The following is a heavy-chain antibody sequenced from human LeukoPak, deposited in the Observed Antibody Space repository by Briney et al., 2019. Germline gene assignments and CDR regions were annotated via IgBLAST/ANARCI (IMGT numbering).Heavy chain of an antibody. Sequence: ASVKVSCKASGGTFSSYAISWVRQAPGQGLEWMGGIIPIFGTANYAQKFQGRVTITTDESTSTAYMELSSLTSEDTAVYYCARDRAPAIGPQPAYYYYYMDVWGKGTTVTVSS. D-gene: IGHD2-21*02. CDR1: GGTFSSYA. J-gene: IGHJ6*03. V-gene: IGHV1-69*05. CDR3: ARDRAPAIGPQPAYYYYYMDV. CDR2: IIPIFGTA.